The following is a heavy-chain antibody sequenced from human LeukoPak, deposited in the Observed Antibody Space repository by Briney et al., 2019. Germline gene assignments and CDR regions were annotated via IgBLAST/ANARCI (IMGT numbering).Heavy chain of an antibody. CDR1: GFTFSSYW. CDR2: IKEDGSEK. CDR3: ARDWAFDY. J-gene: IGHJ4*02. V-gene: IGHV3-7*01. D-gene: IGHD3-16*01. Sequence: GGSLRLSCAASGFTFSSYWMSWVRQAPGKGLEWVAYIKEDGSEKYYVDSVKGRFTISRDYAKNSLYLHMNSLRAEDTAVYYCARDWAFDYWGQGTLVTVSS.